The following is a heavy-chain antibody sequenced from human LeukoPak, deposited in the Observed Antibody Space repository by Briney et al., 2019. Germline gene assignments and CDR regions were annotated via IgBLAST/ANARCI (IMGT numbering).Heavy chain of an antibody. CDR2: IIPIFGIA. Sequence: SVKVSCKASGGTFSSYAISWVRQAPGQGLEWMGRIIPIFGIANYAQKFQGRVTIAADKSTSTAYMELSSLRSEDTAVYYCAREDRGAIVVVPAAKGGWFDPWGQGTLVTASS. J-gene: IGHJ5*02. D-gene: IGHD2-2*01. CDR3: AREDRGAIVVVPAAKGGWFDP. V-gene: IGHV1-69*04. CDR1: GGTFSSYA.